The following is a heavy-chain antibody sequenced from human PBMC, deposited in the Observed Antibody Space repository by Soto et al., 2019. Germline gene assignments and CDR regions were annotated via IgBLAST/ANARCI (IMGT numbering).Heavy chain of an antibody. Sequence: QVQLVESGGGVVQPGRSLRLSCAASGFTFSNYGMHWVRQAPGKGLEWVAVISDEGSNKYYADSVKGRFSISRDNSKNTLYLQMNSLRPEDTAIYYCARGLVVVINRDWFDPWGQGTLVIVSS. J-gene: IGHJ5*02. D-gene: IGHD2-2*01. V-gene: IGHV3-30-3*01. CDR2: ISDEGSNK. CDR1: GFTFSNYG. CDR3: ARGLVVVINRDWFDP.